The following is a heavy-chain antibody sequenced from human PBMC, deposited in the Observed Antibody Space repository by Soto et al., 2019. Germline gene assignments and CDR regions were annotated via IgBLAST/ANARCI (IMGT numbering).Heavy chain of an antibody. J-gene: IGHJ6*02. V-gene: IGHV1-69*06. CDR1: GGSFSTYA. CDR3: AGWFGDFRRYYYGMDV. CDR2: IIPIFGSS. Sequence: QVQLVQSGAEVKKPGSSVKVSCKASGGSFSTYAISWVRQAPGQGLEWMGGIIPIFGSSNSPQQFQGRLTITADKSTSTISMELRSLRSDDTAVYYCAGWFGDFRRYYYGMDVWGQGTTVTVSS. D-gene: IGHD3-10*01.